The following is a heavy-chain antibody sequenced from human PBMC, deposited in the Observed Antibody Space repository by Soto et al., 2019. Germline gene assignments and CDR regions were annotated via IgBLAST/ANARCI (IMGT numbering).Heavy chain of an antibody. CDR1: GGSISSYY. V-gene: IGHV4-59*01. J-gene: IGHJ5*02. Sequence: SSETLSLTCTISGGSISSYYWSWIRQPPGKGLEWIGYIYYSGSTNYNPSLKSRVTISVDTSKNQFSLKLSSVTAADTAVYYCARSITIFGVVTNPNWFDPWGQGTLVTVSS. CDR2: IYYSGST. D-gene: IGHD3-3*01. CDR3: ARSITIFGVVTNPNWFDP.